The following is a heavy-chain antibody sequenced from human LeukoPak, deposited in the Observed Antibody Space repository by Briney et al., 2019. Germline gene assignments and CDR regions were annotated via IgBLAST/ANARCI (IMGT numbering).Heavy chain of an antibody. Sequence: KPSETLSLTCTVSGGSISSHYWTWIRQPAGKGLEWIGRFYSTGSTNYNPSLKSRVTMSVDTSKNQFSLKLSSVTAADTAVYYCARDQYSGSLDYWGQGTLVTVSS. V-gene: IGHV4-4*07. CDR1: GGSISSHY. J-gene: IGHJ4*02. CDR3: ARDQYSGSLDY. CDR2: FYSTGST. D-gene: IGHD1-26*01.